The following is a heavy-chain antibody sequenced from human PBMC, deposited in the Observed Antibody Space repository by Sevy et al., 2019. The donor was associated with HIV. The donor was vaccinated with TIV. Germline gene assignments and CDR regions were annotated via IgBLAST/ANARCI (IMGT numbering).Heavy chain of an antibody. V-gene: IGHV3-7*01. D-gene: IGHD5-12*01. J-gene: IGHJ3*02. CDR3: ARVGSAPKADSGSEDALDI. Sequence: GGSLRLSCAASGFSFSSYWMRWVRQAPGKGLEWVANIKQDGSEKYYVDSVKGRFTISRDDAKNSLYLQMNSLRVEDTAVYYCARVGSAPKADSGSEDALDIWGQGTMVTVSS. CDR1: GFSFSSYW. CDR2: IKQDGSEK.